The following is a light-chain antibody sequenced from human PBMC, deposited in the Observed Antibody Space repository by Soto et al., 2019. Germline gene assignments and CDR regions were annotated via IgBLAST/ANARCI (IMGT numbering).Light chain of an antibody. CDR3: QQTYSIPIT. CDR2: AAS. Sequence: DIQMTQSPSTLSASIGDIVTITFRASQSLDNCLAFYQQKPGQAPKLLVHAASSLQGVLPMWCSGSASGTDIILTISSLQAEDFATYYCQQTYSIPITFGQGTRLEIK. V-gene: IGKV1-39*01. CDR1: QSLDNC. J-gene: IGKJ5*01.